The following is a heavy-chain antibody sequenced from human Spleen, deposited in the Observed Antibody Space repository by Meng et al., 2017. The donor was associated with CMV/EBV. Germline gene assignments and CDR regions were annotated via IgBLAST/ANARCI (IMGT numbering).Heavy chain of an antibody. CDR2: IYHSGST. Sequence: QVQLQESGPGLVKPSGTLSLTCAVSGGSISSSNLWTWVRQVPGKGLEWIGEIYHSGSTNYNPSLKSRVTISVDKFKNQFFLKLGSVTAVDTAVYYCARIERRRILKYCGSDCSTTDYWGQGTLVTVSS. CDR1: GGSISSSNL. D-gene: IGHD2-21*02. CDR3: ARIERRRILKYCGSDCSTTDY. V-gene: IGHV4-4*02. J-gene: IGHJ4*02.